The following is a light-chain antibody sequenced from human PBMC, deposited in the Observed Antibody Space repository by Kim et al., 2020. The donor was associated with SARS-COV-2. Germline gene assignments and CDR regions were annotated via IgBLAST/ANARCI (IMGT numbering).Light chain of an antibody. CDR1: KLADKY. V-gene: IGLV3-1*01. Sequence: VYPGQPASIAGAGDKLADKYPCWYRQKPGQSPVLVIYQDSRRPSGIPGRFSGSNSENTATLTISGTQAMDEADYYCQAWDSSVVFGGGTQLTVL. J-gene: IGLJ2*01. CDR3: QAWDSSVV. CDR2: QDS.